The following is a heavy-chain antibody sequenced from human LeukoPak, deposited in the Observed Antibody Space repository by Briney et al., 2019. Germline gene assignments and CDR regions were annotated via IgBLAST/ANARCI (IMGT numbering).Heavy chain of an antibody. CDR1: GGSISRYY. CDR3: ASNFAISAGSAYDL. V-gene: IGHV4-59*01. Sequence: PSETLSLTCTVSGGSISRYYWSWIRQPPGKGLEWIAYIYYSGSTNYNPSLKSRVNISIDTSRNQFSLRLTSVTAADTAVYYCASNFAISAGSAYDLWGQGTMVTVSS. D-gene: IGHD1-14*01. J-gene: IGHJ3*01. CDR2: IYYSGST.